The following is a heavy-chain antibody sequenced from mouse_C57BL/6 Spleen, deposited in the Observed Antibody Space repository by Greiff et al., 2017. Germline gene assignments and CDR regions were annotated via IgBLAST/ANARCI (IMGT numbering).Heavy chain of an antibody. J-gene: IGHJ3*01. CDR3: ARDGYYPFAY. CDR1: GFSLSTSGMG. Sequence: QVTLKESGPGILQSSQTLSLTCSFSGFSLSTSGMGVSWIRQPSGKGLEWLAHIYWDDDKRYNPSLKSRLTISKDTSRNQVFLKITSVDTADTATYYCARDGYYPFAYWGQGTLVTVSA. V-gene: IGHV8-12*01. CDR2: IYWDDDK. D-gene: IGHD2-3*01.